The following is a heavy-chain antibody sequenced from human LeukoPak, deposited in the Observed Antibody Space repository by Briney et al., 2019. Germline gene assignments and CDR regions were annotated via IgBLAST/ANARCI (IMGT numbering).Heavy chain of an antibody. CDR3: ARDARFTHYYDTSGYSLGLGDY. J-gene: IGHJ4*02. D-gene: IGHD3-22*01. CDR1: GYTFTDYY. CDR2: INPNSGDT. Sequence: ASVKVSCKASGYTFTDYYLHWVRQAPGQGLEWMGWINPNSGDTNYAQKFQGRVTMTGDTSISTAYMELSRLRADDTAVYYCARDARFTHYYDTSGYSLGLGDYWGQGTLVTISS. V-gene: IGHV1-2*02.